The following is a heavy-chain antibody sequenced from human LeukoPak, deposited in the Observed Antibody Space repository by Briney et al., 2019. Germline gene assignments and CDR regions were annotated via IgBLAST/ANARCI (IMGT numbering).Heavy chain of an antibody. Sequence: ASVKVSCKASGYTFTGNYMHWVRQAPGQGLEWMGWISAYNGNTNYAQKLQGRVTMATDTSTSTAYMELRSLRSDDTAVYYCARDGEGKGVRYFDWLLLPQYYFDYWGQGTLVTVSS. CDR2: ISAYNGNT. D-gene: IGHD3-9*01. CDR1: GYTFTGNY. CDR3: ARDGEGKGVRYFDWLLLPQYYFDY. J-gene: IGHJ4*02. V-gene: IGHV1-18*04.